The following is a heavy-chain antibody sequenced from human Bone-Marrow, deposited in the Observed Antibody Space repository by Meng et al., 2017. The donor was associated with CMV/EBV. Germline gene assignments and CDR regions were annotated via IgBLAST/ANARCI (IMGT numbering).Heavy chain of an antibody. CDR3: ARDRRLINRGYCSSTRCNDAFDI. CDR2: INPNSGGT. V-gene: IGHV1-2*02. CDR1: GYTFTGYY. Sequence: ASVKVSCKASGYTFTGYYMHWVRQAPGQGLEWMGWINPNSGGTNYAQQFQGRVTMTRDTSISTAYMELSRLRSDDTAVYYCARDRRLINRGYCSSTRCNDAFDIWGQGTMVTVSS. J-gene: IGHJ3*02. D-gene: IGHD2-2*01.